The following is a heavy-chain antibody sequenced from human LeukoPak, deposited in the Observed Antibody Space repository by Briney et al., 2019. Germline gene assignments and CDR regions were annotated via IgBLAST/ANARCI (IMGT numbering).Heavy chain of an antibody. CDR3: ARGGGLDV. CDR1: GFTFSRYW. J-gene: IGHJ6*02. D-gene: IGHD3-16*01. Sequence: GGSLRLSCAASGFTFSRYWMNWARQAPGKGLEWVASINHNGNVRYYVDSVKGRFTISRDNAKNSLYLQMSNLRAEDTAVYFCARGGGLDVWGQGATVTVSS. CDR2: INHNGNVR. V-gene: IGHV3-7*03.